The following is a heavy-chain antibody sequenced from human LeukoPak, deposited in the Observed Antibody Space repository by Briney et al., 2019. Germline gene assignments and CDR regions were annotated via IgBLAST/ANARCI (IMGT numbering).Heavy chain of an antibody. Sequence: ESGPALVKPTQTLTLTCTFSGFSLSTSGMCVSWIRQPPGKALEWLARIDWDDDRYYSTSLKTRLTISKDTSKNQVVLTMTNMDPVDTATYYCARLYSNYPSVYFDYWGQGTLVTVSP. J-gene: IGHJ4*02. CDR3: ARLYSNYPSVYFDY. D-gene: IGHD4-11*01. CDR1: GFSLSTSGMC. CDR2: IDWDDDR. V-gene: IGHV2-70*11.